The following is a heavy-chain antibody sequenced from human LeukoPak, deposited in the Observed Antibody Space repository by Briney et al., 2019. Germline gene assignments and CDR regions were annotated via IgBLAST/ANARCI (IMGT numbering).Heavy chain of an antibody. V-gene: IGHV3-7*03. CDR1: GFNFTKAW. CDR3: ARGRFIAGTTAYYFDY. CDR2: INQGEGEK. Sequence: GGSLRLSCAASGFNFTKAWMTWVRQAPGKGLEWVANINQGEGEKYYVDSVKGRFTISRDNAKKSLFLQMNSLRAEDTAVYYCARGRFIAGTTAYYFDYWGQGTLVTVSS. J-gene: IGHJ4*02. D-gene: IGHD1-26*01.